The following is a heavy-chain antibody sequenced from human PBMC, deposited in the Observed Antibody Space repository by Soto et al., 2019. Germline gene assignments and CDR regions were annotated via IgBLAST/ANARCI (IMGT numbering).Heavy chain of an antibody. V-gene: IGHV3-30-3*01. CDR2: ISYDGSNK. CDR3: ARVVYSSSWFFYGMDV. J-gene: IGHJ6*02. Sequence: QVQLVESGGGVVQPGRSLRLACAASGFTFSSYAMHWVRQAPGKGLEWVAVISYDGSNKYYADSVKGRFTISRDNSKRGLYLQMNSLRAEDTAVYYCARVVYSSSWFFYGMDVWGQGTTVTVSS. D-gene: IGHD6-13*01. CDR1: GFTFSSYA.